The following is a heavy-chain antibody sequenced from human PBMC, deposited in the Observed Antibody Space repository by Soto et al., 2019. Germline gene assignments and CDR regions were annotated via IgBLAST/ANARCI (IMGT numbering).Heavy chain of an antibody. J-gene: IGHJ3*02. CDR1: GYSFTSYW. Sequence: EVQLVQSGAEVKKPGESLKISCKGSGYSFTSYWIGWVRQMPGKGLEWMGIIYPGDSDTRYSPSFQGQVTISADKSISTAYLQWSSLKASDTAMYYCARHEVCSGGSCYDPLGIPQTNAFDIWGQGTMVTVSS. CDR3: ARHEVCSGGSCYDPLGIPQTNAFDI. V-gene: IGHV5-51*01. D-gene: IGHD2-15*01. CDR2: IYPGDSDT.